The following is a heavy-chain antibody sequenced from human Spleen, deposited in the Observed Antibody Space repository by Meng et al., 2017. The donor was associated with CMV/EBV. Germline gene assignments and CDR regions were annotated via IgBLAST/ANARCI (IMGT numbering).Heavy chain of an antibody. CDR3: ARAGAAVTTNFDF. D-gene: IGHD4-17*01. Sequence: KASGYKSDIVGLTWVRQAPGQGLEWVGWVGAENGETNYGQKFQGRVTVTADTFTKTAYMEMRSLRSDDSAIYYCARAGAAVTTNFDFWGQGTLVTVSS. J-gene: IGHJ4*02. CDR2: VGAENGET. V-gene: IGHV1-18*01. CDR1: GYKSDIVG.